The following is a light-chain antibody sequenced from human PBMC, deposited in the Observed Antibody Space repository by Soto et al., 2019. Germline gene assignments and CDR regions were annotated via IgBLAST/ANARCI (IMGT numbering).Light chain of an antibody. V-gene: IGLV3-21*02. CDR1: NIGSKS. J-gene: IGLJ2*01. Sequence: SYELTQPPSVSVATGQTARITCGGNNIGSKSVHWYQQKPCQAPVLVVYADSDRPSGIPERFSGSNSGNTATLTISRVEAGDESDLYCQVWDGSSDHPVVFVGGTKVTVL. CDR2: ADS. CDR3: QVWDGSSDHPVV.